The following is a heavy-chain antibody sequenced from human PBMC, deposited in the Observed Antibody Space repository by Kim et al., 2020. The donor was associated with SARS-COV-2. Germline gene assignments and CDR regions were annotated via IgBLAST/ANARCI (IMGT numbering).Heavy chain of an antibody. Sequence: GGSPRLSCAASGFSFSTYGMHWVRQAPGKGLEWVAVIWGDGSKKSYVDSAEGRFIISRDNSKNTLDLQMNSLRAEDTAVYYCARDGMGHWFSMDVWGQGTTLTVSS. V-gene: IGHV3-33*01. CDR2: IWGDGSKK. CDR1: GFSFSTYG. CDR3: ARDGMGHWFSMDV. J-gene: IGHJ6*02. D-gene: IGHD3-10*01.